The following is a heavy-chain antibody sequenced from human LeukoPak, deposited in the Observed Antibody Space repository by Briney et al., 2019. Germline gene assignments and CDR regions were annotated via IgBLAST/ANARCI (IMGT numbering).Heavy chain of an antibody. Sequence: SETLSLTCTVSGYSISSGYYWGWIRQPPGKGLEWIGYIYYSGSTNYNPSLKSRVTISVDTSKNQFSLKLSSVTAADTAVYYCARHMAAAGPNILFDYWGQGTLVTVSS. CDR1: GYSISSGYY. CDR2: IYYSGST. D-gene: IGHD6-13*01. J-gene: IGHJ4*02. CDR3: ARHMAAAGPNILFDY. V-gene: IGHV4-38-2*02.